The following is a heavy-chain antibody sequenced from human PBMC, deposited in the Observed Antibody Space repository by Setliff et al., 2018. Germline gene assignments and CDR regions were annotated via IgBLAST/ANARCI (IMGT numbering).Heavy chain of an antibody. CDR2: IKEDGSEK. Sequence: SGGSLRLSCAASGFTFSNYWMSWVRQAPGKGLAWVANIKEDGSEKYYVDSVKGRFTISRDNAKNSLYLQMNSLRAEDTAVYYCARRHIGVIIGYYFDYWGQGTLVTVSS. CDR1: GFTFSNYW. V-gene: IGHV3-7*03. J-gene: IGHJ4*02. CDR3: ARRHIGVIIGYYFDY. D-gene: IGHD3-3*01.